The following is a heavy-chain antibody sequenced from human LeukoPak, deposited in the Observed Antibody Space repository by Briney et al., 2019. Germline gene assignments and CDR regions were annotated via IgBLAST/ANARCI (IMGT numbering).Heavy chain of an antibody. CDR1: GGSIRNYY. Sequence: SETLSLTCTVSGGSIRNYYWGWGRQPPGKGPEGRGYIFHSGSTNYNTSLTSRVTISVDTSKPQFSVKLSSVTAADTAVYYCARDREITKPYYYGMDVWGQGTTVTVSS. J-gene: IGHJ6*02. V-gene: IGHV4-59*01. D-gene: IGHD3-3*01. CDR3: ARDREITKPYYYGMDV. CDR2: IFHSGST.